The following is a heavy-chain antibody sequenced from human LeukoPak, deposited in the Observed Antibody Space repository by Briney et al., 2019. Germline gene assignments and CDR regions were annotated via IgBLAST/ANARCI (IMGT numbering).Heavy chain of an antibody. CDR1: GFTFSSYA. CDR2: ISASGGST. Sequence: GGSLRLSCAASGFTFSSYAMSWVRQAPGKGLEWVSAISASGGSTYYADSVKGRFTISRDNSKNTLYLQMNSLRAEDTAVYYCANLIAPVFVDYWGQGTLVTVSS. D-gene: IGHD6-25*01. CDR3: ANLIAPVFVDY. V-gene: IGHV3-23*01. J-gene: IGHJ4*02.